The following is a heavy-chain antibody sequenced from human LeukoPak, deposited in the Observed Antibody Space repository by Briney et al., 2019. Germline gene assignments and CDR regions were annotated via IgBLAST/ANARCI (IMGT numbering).Heavy chain of an antibody. D-gene: IGHD4-17*01. Sequence: SETLSLTCTVSGGFLSSGSYYWGWIRQSPGKGLAWIGSIYYSGSTFYNASFESRVTMSVDTSKNQFSLKLSSVTAADTAVYYCASLCQVTTCAKFEYWGQGILVTVSS. CDR2: IYYSGST. CDR3: ASLCQVTTCAKFEY. CDR1: GGFLSSGSYY. V-gene: IGHV4-39*01. J-gene: IGHJ4*02.